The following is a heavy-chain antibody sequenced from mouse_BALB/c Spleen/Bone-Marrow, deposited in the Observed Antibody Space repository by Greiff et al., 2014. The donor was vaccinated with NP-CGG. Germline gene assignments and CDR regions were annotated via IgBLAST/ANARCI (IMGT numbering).Heavy chain of an antibody. CDR3: RCYDYTMGY. J-gene: IGHJ4*01. CDR1: GYTFTSYW. CDR2: IYPGSGSI. Sequence: LQQSGSELVRPGASVKLSCKASGYTFTSYWIHWVKQRPGQGLEWIGNIYPGSGSINYDEKFKSKATLTVDTSSSTAYMQLSSLTSEDSAVYYCRCYDYTMGYWGQGTSVTVSS. V-gene: IGHV1S22*01. D-gene: IGHD1-1*01.